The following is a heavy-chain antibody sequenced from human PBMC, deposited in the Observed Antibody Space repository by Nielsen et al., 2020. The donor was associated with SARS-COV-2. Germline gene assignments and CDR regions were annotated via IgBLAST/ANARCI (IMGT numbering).Heavy chain of an antibody. CDR3: ARQGSSWYDFDY. D-gene: IGHD6-13*01. V-gene: IGHV4-34*01. CDR2: INHSGST. CDR1: GGSFSGYY. Sequence: SETLSLTCAVYGGSFSGYYWSWIRQPPGKGLEWIGEINHSGSTNYNPSLKSRVTISVDTSKNQFSLKLSSVTAADTAVYYCARQGSSWYDFDYWGQGTLVTVSS. J-gene: IGHJ4*02.